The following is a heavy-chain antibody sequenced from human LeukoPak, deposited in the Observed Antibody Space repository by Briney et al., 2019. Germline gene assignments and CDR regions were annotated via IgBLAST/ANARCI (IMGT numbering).Heavy chain of an antibody. CDR2: IKQDGSEK. J-gene: IGHJ4*02. Sequence: GGSLRLSCAASGFTFSSYWMSWVRQAPGKGLEWVANIKQDGSEKYYVDSVKGRFTISRDNAKNSLYLQMNSLRAEDTAVYYCARDRLGWFGELYPRWGQGTLVTVSS. D-gene: IGHD3-10*01. CDR3: ARDRLGWFGELYPR. CDR1: GFTFSSYW. V-gene: IGHV3-7*01.